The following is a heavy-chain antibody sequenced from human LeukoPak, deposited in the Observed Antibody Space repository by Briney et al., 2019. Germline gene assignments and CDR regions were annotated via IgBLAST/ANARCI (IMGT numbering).Heavy chain of an antibody. CDR3: ARDTNDFWSGYTHFDY. Sequence: SETLSLTCTVSGGSISPYYWSWIRQPPGKGLEWIGYIYYSGSTNYNPSLKSRVTMSVDTSKNQFSLKLSSVTAADTAVYYCARDTNDFWSGYTHFDYWGQGTLVTVSS. J-gene: IGHJ4*02. CDR1: GGSISPYY. V-gene: IGHV4-59*12. CDR2: IYYSGST. D-gene: IGHD3-3*01.